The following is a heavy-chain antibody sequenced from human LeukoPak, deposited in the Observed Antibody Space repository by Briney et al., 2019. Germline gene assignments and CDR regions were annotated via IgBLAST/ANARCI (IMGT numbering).Heavy chain of an antibody. V-gene: IGHV4-34*01. D-gene: IGHD3-22*01. J-gene: IGHJ4*02. Sequence: SETLSLTCAVCGGSFSGYYWSWIRQPPGKGLEWIGEINHSGSTNYNPSLKSRVTISVDTSKNQFSLKLSSVTAADTAVYYCARGNYYDSSGYLTYFDYWGQGTLVTVSS. CDR1: GGSFSGYY. CDR2: INHSGST. CDR3: ARGNYYDSSGYLTYFDY.